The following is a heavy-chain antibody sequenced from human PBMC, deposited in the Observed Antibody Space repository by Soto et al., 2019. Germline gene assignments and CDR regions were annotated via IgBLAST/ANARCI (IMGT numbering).Heavy chain of an antibody. D-gene: IGHD4-17*01. CDR2: ISNTGSTI. CDR1: GFTFTTYS. J-gene: IGHJ4*02. Sequence: EVQLVESGGGLVQPGGSLRLSCAASGFTFTTYSMNWVRLAPGTGLEWLSYISNTGSTIYYADSVKGRFTISRDNAKNTLYLQMSGLRVEASAVDYWARGTMTAVSKTDSWGQGALVTVSS. CDR3: ARGTMTAVSKTDS. V-gene: IGHV3-48*01.